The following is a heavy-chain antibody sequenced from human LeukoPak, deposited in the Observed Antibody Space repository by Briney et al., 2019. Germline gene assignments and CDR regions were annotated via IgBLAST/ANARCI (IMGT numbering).Heavy chain of an antibody. V-gene: IGHV3-30*18. CDR1: GFTFTSYG. D-gene: IGHD6-19*01. CDR2: ITYDGYYK. J-gene: IGHJ4*02. Sequence: PGTSLRLSCAASGFTFTSYGMHWVRQAPGKGLEWVALITYDGYYKYYSDSVKGRFTISSDTSKNTLYLQMNSLRAEDTAVYYCAKESVDEWLVGDYWGQGTLVTVSS. CDR3: AKESVDEWLVGDY.